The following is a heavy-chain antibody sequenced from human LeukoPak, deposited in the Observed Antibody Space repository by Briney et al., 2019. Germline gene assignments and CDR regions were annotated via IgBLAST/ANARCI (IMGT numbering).Heavy chain of an antibody. J-gene: IGHJ4*02. CDR2: IRYDGSNK. D-gene: IGHD2-2*01. CDR1: GFTFSSYG. CDR3: AKVRRVPAATYFDY. Sequence: GGSLRLSCAASGFTFSSYGMHWVRQAPGKGLEWVAFIRYDGSNKYYADSVKGRFTISRDNSKNTLYLQMNSLRAEDTAVYYCAKVRRVPAATYFDYWRQGTLVTVSS. V-gene: IGHV3-30*02.